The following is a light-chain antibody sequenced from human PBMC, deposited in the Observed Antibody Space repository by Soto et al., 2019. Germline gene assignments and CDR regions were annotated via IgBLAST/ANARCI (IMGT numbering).Light chain of an antibody. CDR2: KAS. CDR3: QQYNNYWT. V-gene: IGKV1-5*03. CDR1: QSINSR. J-gene: IGKJ1*01. Sequence: DIQMTQSPSTLSASVGDRVTITCRASQSINSRLAWYQQKPGKAPNLLIYKASSLESGVPSRFSGSGSGTEFTLTISSLQPDDFATDYCQQYNNYWTFGQGTKVEIK.